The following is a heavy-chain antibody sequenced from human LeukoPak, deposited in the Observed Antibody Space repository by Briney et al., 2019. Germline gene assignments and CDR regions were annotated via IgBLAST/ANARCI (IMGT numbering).Heavy chain of an antibody. CDR3: VRGASHLAY. V-gene: IGHV3-23*01. CDR1: GFTFQNFD. J-gene: IGHJ4*02. CDR2: VSRSGAYA. Sequence: GGSLRLSCAAYGFTFQNFDMTWVRQAPGKGLEWVSSVSRSGAYAHYADSVKGRFTISRDNSNNTLFLQMNSLRGDDTAVYYCVRGASHLAYWGQGTLVTASS.